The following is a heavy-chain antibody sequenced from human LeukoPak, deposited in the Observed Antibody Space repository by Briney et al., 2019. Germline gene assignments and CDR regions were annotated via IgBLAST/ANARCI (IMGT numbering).Heavy chain of an antibody. V-gene: IGHV4-34*01. CDR1: GGSFSGYY. CDR3: ARQFSSSWYANYYYYGMDV. J-gene: IGHJ6*02. Sequence: SETLSLTCAVYGGSFSGYYWSWIRRPPGKGLEWIGEINHSGSTNYNPSLKSRVTISVDTSKNQFSLKLSSVTAADTAVYYCARQFSSSWYANYYYYGMDVWGQGTTVTVSS. CDR2: INHSGST. D-gene: IGHD6-13*01.